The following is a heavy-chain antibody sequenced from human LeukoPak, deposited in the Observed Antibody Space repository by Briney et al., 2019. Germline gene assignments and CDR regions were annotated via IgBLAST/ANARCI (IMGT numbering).Heavy chain of an antibody. V-gene: IGHV1-69*13. CDR3: ARGGYSDY. D-gene: IGHD2-15*01. Sequence: ASVKVSCKASGGTFSSYAISWVRQAPGQGLEWMGGIIPIFGTANYAQKFQGRVTITADESTSTAYLELRNLRSDDTAVYYCARGGYSDYWGQGTLVTVSS. CDR2: IIPIFGTA. CDR1: GGTFSSYA. J-gene: IGHJ4*02.